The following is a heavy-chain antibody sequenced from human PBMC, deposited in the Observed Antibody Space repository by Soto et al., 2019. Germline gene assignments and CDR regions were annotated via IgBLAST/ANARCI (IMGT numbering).Heavy chain of an antibody. CDR1: GYTFTSYD. J-gene: IGHJ4*02. CDR3: AGLFPYVSSGYHLNY. V-gene: IGHV1-8*01. Sequence: ASVKVSCKASGYTFTSYDINWVRQATGQGLEWMGWMNPNSGNTGYAQKFQGRVTMTRNTSISTAYMELSSLRSEDTAVFYCAGLFPYVSSGYHLNYLGQGTLVPVSS. CDR2: MNPNSGNT. D-gene: IGHD3-22*01.